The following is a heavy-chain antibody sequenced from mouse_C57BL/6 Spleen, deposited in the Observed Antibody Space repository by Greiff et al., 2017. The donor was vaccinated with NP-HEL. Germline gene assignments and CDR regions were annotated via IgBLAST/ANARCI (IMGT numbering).Heavy chain of an antibody. Sequence: EVMLVESGGGLVKPGGSLKLSCAASGFTFSSYAMSWVRQTPEKRLEWVATISDGGSYTYYPDNVKGRFTISRDNAKNNLYLQMSHLKSEDTAMYYCARDGAFYYGSSPFDYWGQGTTLTVSS. CDR2: ISDGGSYT. D-gene: IGHD1-1*01. J-gene: IGHJ2*01. CDR1: GFTFSSYA. CDR3: ARDGAFYYGSSPFDY. V-gene: IGHV5-4*01.